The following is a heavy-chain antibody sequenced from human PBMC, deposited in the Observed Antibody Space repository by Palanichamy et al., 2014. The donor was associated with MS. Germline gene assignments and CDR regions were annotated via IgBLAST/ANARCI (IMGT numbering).Heavy chain of an antibody. CDR2: ISYDGSDK. CDR3: AKDEYRGSHYFDY. J-gene: IGHJ4*02. V-gene: IGHV3-30*18. Sequence: QVQLVESGGGVVQPGRSLRLSCAASGFTFSSYGIHWVRQAPGQGAGVVAFISYDGSDKYYADSVNGRFTISRDNSKNTLYLQMNSLRAEDTAVYYCAKDEYRGSHYFDYWGQGTLVTVSS. CDR1: GFTFSSYG. D-gene: IGHD5-12*01.